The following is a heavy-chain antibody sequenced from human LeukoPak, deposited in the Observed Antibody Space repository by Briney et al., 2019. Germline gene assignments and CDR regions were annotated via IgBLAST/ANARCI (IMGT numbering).Heavy chain of an antibody. V-gene: IGHV1-8*01. D-gene: IGHD3-3*01. J-gene: IGHJ6*03. CDR2: MNPNSGNT. CDR3: ARGVNYDFWSGSYYSYYYMEV. CDR1: GYTFTSYD. Sequence: ASVTVSCKASGYTFTSYDINWVRQAAGQGLEWMGWMNPNSGNTGYAQKFQGRVTITRDTSISTAYMELSGLTSEDTAAYYCARGVNYDFWSGSYYSYYYMEVWGKGTTVTVSS.